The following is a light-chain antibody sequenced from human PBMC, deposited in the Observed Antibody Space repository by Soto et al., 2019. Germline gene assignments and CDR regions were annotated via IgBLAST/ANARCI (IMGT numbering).Light chain of an antibody. V-gene: IGLV3-21*02. J-gene: IGLJ3*02. CDR2: YDS. Sequence: SYELAQPPSVSVAPGQTATIPCGGSNIGSKGVHWYQQKPGQAPVLAVYYDSDRPSGIPERFFGSNSGNTATLTISSVEAGDEADYYRQVRVSATDHPWVFGGGTKLTVL. CDR3: QVRVSATDHPWV. CDR1: NIGSKG.